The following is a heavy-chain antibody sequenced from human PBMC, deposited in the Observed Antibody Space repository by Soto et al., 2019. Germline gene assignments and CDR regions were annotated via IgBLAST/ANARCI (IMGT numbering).Heavy chain of an antibody. CDR2: IYWDDDK. D-gene: IGHD3-3*01. J-gene: IGHJ4*02. CDR3: AHRRIGVSQWKYGDFDY. V-gene: IGHV2-5*02. CDR1: GFSLSTSGVG. Sequence: QITLKESGPTLVKPTQTLTLTCTFSGFSLSTSGVGVGCIRQPPGKALEGLVIIYWDDDKRYSPSLRSRLTISKDTSKNQVVLIMTNVDPEDTATYFCAHRRIGVSQWKYGDFDYWGQGILVTVSS.